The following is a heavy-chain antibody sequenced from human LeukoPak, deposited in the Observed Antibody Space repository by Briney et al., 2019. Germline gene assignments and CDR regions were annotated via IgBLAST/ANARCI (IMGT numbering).Heavy chain of an antibody. J-gene: IGHJ6*02. Sequence: SVKVSCKASGGTFSSYAMSWVRQAPGQGLEWMGRIIPILGIANYAQKFQGRVTITGDKSTSTVYMELSRLRYEDTAVCYCARDDGPAAQSALFAVYSGMDVWGQGTTVTVSS. V-gene: IGHV1-69*04. D-gene: IGHD2-2*01. CDR2: IIPILGIA. CDR3: ARDDGPAAQSALFAVYSGMDV. CDR1: GGTFSSYA.